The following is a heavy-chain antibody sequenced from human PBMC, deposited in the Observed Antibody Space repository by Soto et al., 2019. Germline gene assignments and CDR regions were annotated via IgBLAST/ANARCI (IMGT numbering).Heavy chain of an antibody. Sequence: ASLQVSCPASVYTFIHHDVHWVRQAPGQGLEWMGWMNAGNGNTKYSQKFQGRVTLTRDTSANTAYMELSRLRSEDTAVYYCASRPLLWFGESVDYWGQGTLVTGS. J-gene: IGHJ4*02. CDR3: ASRPLLWFGESVDY. CDR1: VYTFIHHD. V-gene: IGHV1-3*01. D-gene: IGHD3-10*01. CDR2: MNAGNGNT.